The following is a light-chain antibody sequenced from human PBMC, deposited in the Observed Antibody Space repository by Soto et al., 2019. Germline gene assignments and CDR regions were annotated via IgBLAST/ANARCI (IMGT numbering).Light chain of an antibody. J-gene: IGLJ1*01. Sequence: QPVLTQPPSASGSPGQSVTLSCTGTSSDVGGYNYVSWYQQHPGKAPKLMIYEVSKRPSGVPDRFSGSKSGSTASLTVSGLQAEDEADYYCSSYAGSNNYVFGTGTKVTGL. V-gene: IGLV2-8*01. CDR3: SSYAGSNNYV. CDR1: SSDVGGYNY. CDR2: EVS.